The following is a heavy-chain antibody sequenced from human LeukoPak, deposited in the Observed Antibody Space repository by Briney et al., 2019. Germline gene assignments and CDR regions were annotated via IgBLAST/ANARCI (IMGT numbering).Heavy chain of an antibody. CDR1: GFTFSSYG. Sequence: GGSLRLSCAASGFTFSSYGMHWVRQAPGKGLEWVAVISYDGSNKYYADFVKGRFTISRDNSKNTLYLQMNSLRAEDTAVYYCAKGQALSIWGQGTMVTVSS. CDR2: ISYDGSNK. V-gene: IGHV3-30*18. CDR3: AKGQALSI. J-gene: IGHJ3*02.